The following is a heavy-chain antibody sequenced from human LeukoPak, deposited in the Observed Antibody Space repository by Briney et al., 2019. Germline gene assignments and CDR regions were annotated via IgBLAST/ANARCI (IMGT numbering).Heavy chain of an antibody. CDR1: GFTFSSYW. V-gene: IGHV3-7*01. J-gene: IGHJ3*02. CDR2: IKQDGSEK. Sequence: PGRSLRLSCAASGFTFSSYWMTWVRQAPGKGLEWVANIKQDGSEKNYVDSVKGRFTISRDNAKNSLYLQMNSLRAEDTAVYYCASGMIVVVQDAFDIWGQGTMVTVSS. CDR3: ASGMIVVVQDAFDI. D-gene: IGHD3-22*01.